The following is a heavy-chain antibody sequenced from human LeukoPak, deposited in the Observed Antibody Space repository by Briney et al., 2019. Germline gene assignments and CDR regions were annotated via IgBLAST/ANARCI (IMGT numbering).Heavy chain of an antibody. CDR2: ISGSGGST. CDR1: GFTFSSYA. J-gene: IGHJ4*02. V-gene: IGHV3-23*01. CDR3: AKDYYNFWSGPPARPYSAFLLDY. Sequence: GGSLRLSCAASGFTFSSYAMSWVRQAPGKGLEWASAISGSGGSTYYADSVKGRFTISRDNSKNTQYLQMNSLRAEDTAVYYCAKDYYNFWSGPPARPYSAFLLDYWSQGTLVTVSS. D-gene: IGHD3-3*01.